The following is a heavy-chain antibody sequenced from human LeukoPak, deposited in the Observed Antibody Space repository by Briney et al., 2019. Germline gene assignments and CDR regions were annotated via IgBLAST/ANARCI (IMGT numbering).Heavy chain of an antibody. Sequence: SETLSLTCAVYGGSFSGYYWSWIRQPAGKGLEWIGRIYTSGSTNYNPSLKSRVTMSVDTSKNQFSLKLSSVTAADTAVYYCARDRSGSFDYWGQGTLVTVSS. D-gene: IGHD3-10*01. CDR2: IYTSGST. CDR1: GGSFSGYY. CDR3: ARDRSGSFDY. V-gene: IGHV4-4*07. J-gene: IGHJ4*02.